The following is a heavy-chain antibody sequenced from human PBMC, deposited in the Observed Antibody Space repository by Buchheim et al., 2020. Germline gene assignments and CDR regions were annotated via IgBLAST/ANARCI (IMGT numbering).Heavy chain of an antibody. CDR2: ISYDGSNK. V-gene: IGHV3-30*18. Sequence: QVQLVESGGGVVQSGRSLRLSCAASGFTFSSYGMHWVRQAPGKGLEWVAVISYDGSNKYYADSVKGRFTISRDNSKNTLYLQMNSLRAEDTAVYYCAKSNQKSQIRLNTIDYWGQGTL. J-gene: IGHJ4*02. CDR1: GFTFSSYG. D-gene: IGHD1-14*01. CDR3: AKSNQKSQIRLNTIDY.